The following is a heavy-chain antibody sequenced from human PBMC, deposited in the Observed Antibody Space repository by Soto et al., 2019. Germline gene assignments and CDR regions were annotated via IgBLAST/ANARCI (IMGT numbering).Heavy chain of an antibody. D-gene: IGHD5-12*01. CDR1: GFTFSSYS. CDR2: ISSSSSYI. V-gene: IGHV3-21*01. Sequence: GGSLRLSCAASGFTFSSYSMNWVRQAPGKGLEWVSSISSSSSYIYYADSVKGRFTISRDNAKNSLYLQMNSLRAEDTAVYYCARDVSYSGYDQWYFDLWDRGTLVTVSS. CDR3: ARDVSYSGYDQWYFDL. J-gene: IGHJ2*01.